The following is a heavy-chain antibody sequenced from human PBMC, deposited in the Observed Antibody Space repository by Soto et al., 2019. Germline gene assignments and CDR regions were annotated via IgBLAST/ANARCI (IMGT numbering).Heavy chain of an antibody. Sequence: GGSLRLSCSASGFTFRIYAMHWVRQAPGKGLEYVSAVSANGGTSYYAYSVKGRFTISRDNSRNTLYLQMNSLRPEDTAVYYCVKDRAPRDGYKTQPGSWGLGTLVTVSS. V-gene: IGHV3-64D*06. CDR2: VSANGGTS. J-gene: IGHJ5*02. CDR3: VKDRAPRDGYKTQPGS. D-gene: IGHD5-12*01. CDR1: GFTFRIYA.